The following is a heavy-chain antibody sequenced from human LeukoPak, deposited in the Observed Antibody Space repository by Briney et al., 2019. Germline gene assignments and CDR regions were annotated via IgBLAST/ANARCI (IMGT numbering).Heavy chain of an antibody. CDR2: INWNGGST. CDR3: ARDVSSPHLYYYYYMDV. D-gene: IGHD6-13*01. Sequence: GGSLRLSCAASGFTFDDYGMSWVRQAPWKGLEWVAGINWNGGSTGFADSVSGRFTISRDNDKNSLYLQMDSLRAEDTALYYCARDVSSPHLYYYYYMDVWGKGTTVTVSS. J-gene: IGHJ6*03. V-gene: IGHV3-20*04. CDR1: GFTFDDYG.